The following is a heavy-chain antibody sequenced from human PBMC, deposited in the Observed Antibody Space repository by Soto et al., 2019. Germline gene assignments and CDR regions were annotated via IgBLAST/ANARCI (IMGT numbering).Heavy chain of an antibody. CDR1: GGSFSGHS. CDR3: STRAYDTHGYYRSEH. V-gene: IGHV4-34*01. J-gene: IGHJ4*01. D-gene: IGHD3-22*01. CDR2: INHSVRV. Sequence: SETLSLTCAVYGGSFSGHSWTWIRQSPGKGLEWIGDINHSVRVNYSPSLKSRVTISLDTSKNQFSLTLSAVTAADTAMYYCSTRAYDTHGYYRSEHWGKGKMVIVSP.